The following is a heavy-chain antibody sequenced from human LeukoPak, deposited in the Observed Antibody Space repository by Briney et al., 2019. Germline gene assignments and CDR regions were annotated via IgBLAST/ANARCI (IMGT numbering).Heavy chain of an antibody. CDR3: ARRKGDTAMVMFDY. Sequence: PSETLSLTCTVCGGSISSYYWSWIRQHPGKGLEWIGYIYYSGSTNYNPSLKSRVTISVDTSKNQFSLKLSSVTAADTAVYYCARRKGDTAMVMFDYWGQGTLVTISS. CDR1: GGSISSYY. CDR2: IYYSGST. V-gene: IGHV4-59*08. D-gene: IGHD5-18*01. J-gene: IGHJ4*02.